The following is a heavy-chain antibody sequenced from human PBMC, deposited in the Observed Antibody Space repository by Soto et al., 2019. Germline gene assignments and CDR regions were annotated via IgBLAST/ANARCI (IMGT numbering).Heavy chain of an antibody. CDR3: ARGGPNGADY. D-gene: IGHD4-17*01. CDR2: INHSGST. CDR1: GGSFSGYY. V-gene: IGHV4-34*01. Sequence: QVQLQQWGAGLLKPSETLSLTCAVYGGSFSGYYWSWIRQPPGKGLELIGEINHSGSTNYNPSLKSRVTLSVYTYKNQFSLKLSTVTAAATAVYYCARGGPNGADYWGLGTLVTVCS. J-gene: IGHJ4*02.